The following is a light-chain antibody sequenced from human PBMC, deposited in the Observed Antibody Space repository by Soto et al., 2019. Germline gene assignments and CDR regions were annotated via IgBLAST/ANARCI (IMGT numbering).Light chain of an antibody. CDR1: QSISSY. V-gene: IGKV1-39*01. J-gene: IGKJ2*01. Sequence: DIQMTQSPSSLSASVGDRVTITCRASQSISSYLNWYQQKPGKAPKLLIYAASSLQSGVPSRFSGSGSRTDFTLAISSLQPEDFATYYCQQSYSTPPSCGQGTKLEIK. CDR3: QQSYSTPPS. CDR2: AAS.